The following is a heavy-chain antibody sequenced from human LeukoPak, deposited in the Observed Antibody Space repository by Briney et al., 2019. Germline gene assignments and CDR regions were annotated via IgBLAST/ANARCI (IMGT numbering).Heavy chain of an antibody. J-gene: IGHJ4*02. CDR2: ISYDGSNK. CDR1: GFTFSSYA. V-gene: IGHV3-30-3*01. CDR3: ARAVGIPAEFDY. Sequence: QAGGSLRLSCAASGFTFSSYAMHWVRQAPGKGLEWVAVISYDGSNKYYADSVKGRFTISRDNSKNTLYLQMNSLRAEDTAVYYCARAVGIPAEFDYWGQGTLVTVSS. D-gene: IGHD2-2*01.